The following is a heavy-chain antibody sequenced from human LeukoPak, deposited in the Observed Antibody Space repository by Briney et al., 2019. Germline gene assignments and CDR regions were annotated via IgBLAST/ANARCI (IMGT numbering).Heavy chain of an antibody. CDR2: FDPEDGET. Sequence: GASVKVSCKVSGYTLTELSMHWVRQAPGKGLEWMGGFDPEDGETIYARKFQGRVTMTEDTSTDTAYMELSSLRSEDTAVYYCATVAMVRGVTNWFDPWGQGTLVTVSS. CDR3: ATVAMVRGVTNWFDP. D-gene: IGHD3-10*01. J-gene: IGHJ5*02. CDR1: GYTLTELS. V-gene: IGHV1-24*01.